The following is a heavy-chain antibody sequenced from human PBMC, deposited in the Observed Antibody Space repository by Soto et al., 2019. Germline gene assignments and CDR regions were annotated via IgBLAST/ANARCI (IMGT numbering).Heavy chain of an antibody. CDR2: INHSGST. CDR3: ARASKGSGRDKYYYYYMDV. Sequence: SETLYLTFSVYVWSFSGYYWSWIRQPPGKGLEWIGEINHSGSTNYNPSLKSRVTISVDTSKNQFSLKLSSVTAADTAVYYCARASKGSGRDKYYYYYMDVWCKGTTVTVSS. V-gene: IGHV4-34*01. CDR1: VWSFSGYY. D-gene: IGHD6-19*01. J-gene: IGHJ6*03.